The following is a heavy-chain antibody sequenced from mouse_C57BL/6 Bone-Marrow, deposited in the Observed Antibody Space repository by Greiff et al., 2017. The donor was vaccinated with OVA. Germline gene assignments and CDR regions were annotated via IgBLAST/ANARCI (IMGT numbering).Heavy chain of an antibody. J-gene: IGHJ2*01. V-gene: IGHV5-6*01. Sequence: EVHLVEPGGDLVKPGGSLKLSCAASGFTFSSYGMSWVRQTPDQRLEWVATISSGGSYTYYPDSVKGRSTFSRDNAKNTQYLQMSGLKSEDRAMYDCAGHGDYGSLLDYWGQGTTLTVSS. CDR3: AGHGDYGSLLDY. CDR2: ISSGGSYT. CDR1: GFTFSSYG. D-gene: IGHD1-1*01.